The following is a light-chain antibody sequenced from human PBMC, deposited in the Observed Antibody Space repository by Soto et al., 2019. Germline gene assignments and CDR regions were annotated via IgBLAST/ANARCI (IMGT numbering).Light chain of an antibody. V-gene: IGKV1-5*03. J-gene: IGKJ1*01. CDR3: QQYDTYWT. CDR1: ETIGSW. Sequence: IQMTQSPSTLSASVGDRVTITCRASETIGSWLAWYRAKPGKAPNLLIYKASTLGSGVPSRFSGSGSGTEFTLTINSLQPDDFGTYYCQQYDTYWTFGQGTKVEIK. CDR2: KAS.